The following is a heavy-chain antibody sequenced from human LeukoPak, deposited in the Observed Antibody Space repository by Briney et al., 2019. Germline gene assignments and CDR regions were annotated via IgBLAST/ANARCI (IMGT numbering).Heavy chain of an antibody. CDR1: GFTFSNYI. CDR2: ISYDGNNK. CDR3: ASLLSGSNQINDY. V-gene: IGHV3-30-3*01. Sequence: PGGSLRLSCAASGFTFSNYIIHWVRQAPVKGLEWVAVISYDGNNKYYADSVKGRFTISRDNAKNSLYLQMNSLRAEDTAVYYCASLLSGSNQINDYWGQGTLVTVSS. J-gene: IGHJ4*02. D-gene: IGHD1-26*01.